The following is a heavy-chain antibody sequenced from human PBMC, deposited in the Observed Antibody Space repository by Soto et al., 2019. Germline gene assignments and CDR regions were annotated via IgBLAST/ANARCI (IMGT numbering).Heavy chain of an antibody. CDR2: INPSSSYT. CDR1: GFTFSDHY. Sequence: PGGSLRLSCAASGFTFSDHYMSWIRQAPGKGLEWISFINPSSSYTQYGDSVKGRFTISRDNAENSLYLQMNSLRAEDTALYYCARGHHSMDVWGQGATVTVSS. CDR3: ARGHHSMDV. J-gene: IGHJ6*02. V-gene: IGHV3-11*06.